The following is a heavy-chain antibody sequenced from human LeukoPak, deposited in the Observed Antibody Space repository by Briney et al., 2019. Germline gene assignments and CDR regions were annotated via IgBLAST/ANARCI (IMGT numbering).Heavy chain of an antibody. V-gene: IGHV3-30*04. Sequence: GGSLRLSCAASGFTFSSYAMHWVRQAPGKGLEWVAVISYDGSNKYYADSVKGRFTISRDNSKNTLYLQMNSLRAEDTAVYYCARSRLRFGVGAFDIWGQGTMVTVSS. J-gene: IGHJ3*02. CDR1: GFTFSSYA. D-gene: IGHD3-10*01. CDR3: ARSRLRFGVGAFDI. CDR2: ISYDGSNK.